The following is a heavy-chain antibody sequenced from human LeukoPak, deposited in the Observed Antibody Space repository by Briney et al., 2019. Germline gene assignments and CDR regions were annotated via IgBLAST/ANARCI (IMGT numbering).Heavy chain of an antibody. J-gene: IGHJ5*02. Sequence: SETLSLTCTVSGGSISSNGYYWGWIRQPPGQGLEGIGSMYHSGYTYCNPSLKSRVTISVDTSKSQFSLKLSSVTAADTAVYYCTRRIAVGWFDPWGQGTLVTVSS. CDR2: MYHSGYT. CDR3: TRRIAVGWFDP. D-gene: IGHD6-19*01. V-gene: IGHV4-39*07. CDR1: GGSISSNGYY.